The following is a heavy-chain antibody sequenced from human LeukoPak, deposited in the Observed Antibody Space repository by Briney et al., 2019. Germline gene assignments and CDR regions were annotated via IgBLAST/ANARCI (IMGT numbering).Heavy chain of an antibody. Sequence: ASVKVSCKASGYTFTSYGISWVRQAPGQGLEWMGWISAYNGNTNYAQKLQGRVTMTTDTSTSTAYMELRSPRSDDTAVYYCARDYCSSTSCLFDYWGQGTLVTVSS. D-gene: IGHD2-2*01. CDR1: GYTFTSYG. J-gene: IGHJ4*02. CDR2: ISAYNGNT. CDR3: ARDYCSSTSCLFDY. V-gene: IGHV1-18*01.